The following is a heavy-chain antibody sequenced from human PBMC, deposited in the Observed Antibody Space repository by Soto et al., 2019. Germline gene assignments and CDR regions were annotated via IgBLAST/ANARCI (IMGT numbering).Heavy chain of an antibody. CDR3: ARTVAAGAFDP. CDR1: GGTFSSYT. V-gene: IGHV1-69*02. J-gene: IGHJ5*02. Sequence: QVQLVQSGAEVTKPGSSVKVSCKASGGTFSSYTISWVRQAPGQGLEWMGRIIPILGIANYAQKFQGRVTITADKSTSTAYRELSSLRSEDTAVYYCARTVAAGAFDPWGQGTLVTVSS. CDR2: IIPILGIA. D-gene: IGHD6-19*01.